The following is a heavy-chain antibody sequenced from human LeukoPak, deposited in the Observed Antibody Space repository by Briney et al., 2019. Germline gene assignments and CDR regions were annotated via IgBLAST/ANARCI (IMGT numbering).Heavy chain of an antibody. D-gene: IGHD3-10*01. J-gene: IGHJ6*02. CDR3: VKDFYGSGLYYYGMDV. CDR1: GFTLSSYA. V-gene: IGHV3-64D*06. CDR2: ISSNGGST. Sequence: AGGSLRLSCSASGFTLSSYAMHWVRQAPGEGLEYVSAISSNGGSTYYADSVKGRFTISRDNSKNTLDLQMRSLRTEDTAVYYCVKDFYGSGLYYYGMDVWGQGTTVTVSS.